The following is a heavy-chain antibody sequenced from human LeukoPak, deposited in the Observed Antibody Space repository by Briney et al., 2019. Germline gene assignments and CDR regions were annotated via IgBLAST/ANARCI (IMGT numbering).Heavy chain of an antibody. Sequence: IGRIYTSGSTNYNPSLKSRVTMSVDTSKNQFSLKLSSVTAADTAVYYCARDRTRNSRFDPWGQGTLVTVSS. CDR2: IYTSGST. J-gene: IGHJ5*02. V-gene: IGHV4-4*07. CDR3: ARDRTRNSRFDP. D-gene: IGHD1-14*01.